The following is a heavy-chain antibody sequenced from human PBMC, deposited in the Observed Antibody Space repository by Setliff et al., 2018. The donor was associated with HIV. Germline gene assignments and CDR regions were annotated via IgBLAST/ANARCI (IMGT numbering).Heavy chain of an antibody. CDR2: IYYSGST. J-gene: IGHJ4*01. D-gene: IGHD6-19*01. Sequence: PSETLSLTCTVTDDSISRSSYYWAWIRQSPGKGLEWIGSIYYSGSTYYNPSLKSRVTISVDTSKNQFSLKLSAVTAADTALYYCARSGALATSTWSPFDYWGHGNQVTVSS. CDR3: ARSGALATSTWSPFDY. CDR1: DDSISRSSYY. V-gene: IGHV4-39*07.